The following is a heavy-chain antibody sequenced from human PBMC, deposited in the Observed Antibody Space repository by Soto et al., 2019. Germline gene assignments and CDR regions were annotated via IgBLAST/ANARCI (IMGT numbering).Heavy chain of an antibody. CDR3: AGGGSLYP. Sequence: LRLSCAASGFIFSSHTMNWVRQAPGKGLEWVSSISSSSASIYYADSVKGRFTISRDNAKNSLFLQMNSLRADDTAVYYCAGGGSLYPWGQGTLVTVSS. CDR2: ISSSSASI. D-gene: IGHD3-16*01. CDR1: GFIFSSHT. J-gene: IGHJ5*02. V-gene: IGHV3-21*01.